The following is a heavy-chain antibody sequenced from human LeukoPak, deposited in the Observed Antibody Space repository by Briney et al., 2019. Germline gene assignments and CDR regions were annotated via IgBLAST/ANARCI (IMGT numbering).Heavy chain of an antibody. CDR1: GYTFNSYA. J-gene: IGHJ6*02. Sequence: GASVKVSCKASGYTFNSYAISWVRQAPGQGLEWMGWISAYNGDTSYAKNFQGRVTMTKDKSTSTAYMELSSLRSEDTAVYYCAYYDSSGYSAGMDVWGQGTTVTVSS. V-gene: IGHV1-18*01. CDR3: AYYDSSGYSAGMDV. D-gene: IGHD3-22*01. CDR2: ISAYNGDT.